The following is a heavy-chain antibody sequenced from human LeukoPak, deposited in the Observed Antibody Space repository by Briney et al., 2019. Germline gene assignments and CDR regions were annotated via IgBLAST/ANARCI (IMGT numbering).Heavy chain of an antibody. Sequence: GGSLRLSCAASGFTFGLYAINWVRQAPGKGLEWISYIGPSGSNIYYADSVKGRFTISRDNAKNSLYLQMNSLRAEDTAVYYRAGSGSYGLNWFDPWGQGTLVTVSS. J-gene: IGHJ5*02. CDR3: AGSGSYGLNWFDP. CDR1: GFTFGLYA. D-gene: IGHD3-10*01. CDR2: IGPSGSNI. V-gene: IGHV3-48*03.